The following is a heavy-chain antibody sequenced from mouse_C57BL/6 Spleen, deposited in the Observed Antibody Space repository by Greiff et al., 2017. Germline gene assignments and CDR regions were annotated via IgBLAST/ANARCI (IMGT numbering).Heavy chain of an antibody. J-gene: IGHJ2*01. V-gene: IGHV1-64*01. D-gene: IGHD2-1*01. CDR2: IHPNSGST. Sequence: QVQLQQPGAELVKPGASVKLSCKASGYTFTSYWMHWVKQRPGQGLEWIGMIHPNSGSTNYNEKFKSKATLTVDKSSSTAYMQLSSLTSEDSAVYYCARRKGNYPYYFDYWGQGTTLTVSS. CDR3: ARRKGNYPYYFDY. CDR1: GYTFTSYW.